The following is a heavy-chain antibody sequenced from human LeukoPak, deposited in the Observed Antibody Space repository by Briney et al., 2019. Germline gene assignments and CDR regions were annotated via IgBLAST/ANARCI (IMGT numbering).Heavy chain of an antibody. CDR3: ARDTGYSSSWFVFSPQYYLDY. D-gene: IGHD6-13*01. J-gene: IGHJ4*02. CDR1: GFTFDDYA. V-gene: IGHV3-9*01. Sequence: PGRSLRLSCAASGFTFDDYAMHWVRQAPGKGLEWVSGISWNSGSIGYADSVKGRFTISRDNAKNSLYLQMNSLRAEDTALYYCARDTGYSSSWFVFSPQYYLDYWGQGTLVTVSS. CDR2: ISWNSGSI.